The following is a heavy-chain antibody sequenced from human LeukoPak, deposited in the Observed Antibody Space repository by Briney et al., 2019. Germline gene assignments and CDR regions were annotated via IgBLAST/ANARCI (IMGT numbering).Heavy chain of an antibody. D-gene: IGHD3-22*01. CDR1: GFTFSSYW. CDR3: ARGYYYDTSGIFDY. Sequence: GGSLRLSCAASGFTFSSYWMSWVRQAPGKGLEWVANIKQDGSEKYYVDSVKGRFTISRDNAKNSLYLQMNSLRGEDTAVYYCARGYYYDTSGIFDYWGQGTLVTVSS. V-gene: IGHV3-7*03. J-gene: IGHJ4*02. CDR2: IKQDGSEK.